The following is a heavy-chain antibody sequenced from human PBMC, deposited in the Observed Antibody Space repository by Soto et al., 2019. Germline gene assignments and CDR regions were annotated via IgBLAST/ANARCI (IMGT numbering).Heavy chain of an antibody. CDR1: GGSISSYY. V-gene: IGHV4-59*01. Sequence: QVQLQESGPGLVKPSETLSLTCTVSGGSISSYYWSWIRQPPGKGLEWIGYIYYSGSTNYNPSLKSRVTISVDTSKNQFSLKLSSVTAADTAVYYCARAPPPSNGSSSRTSSAFDIWGQGTMVTVSS. CDR2: IYYSGST. CDR3: ARAPPPSNGSSSRTSSAFDI. D-gene: IGHD6-13*01. J-gene: IGHJ3*02.